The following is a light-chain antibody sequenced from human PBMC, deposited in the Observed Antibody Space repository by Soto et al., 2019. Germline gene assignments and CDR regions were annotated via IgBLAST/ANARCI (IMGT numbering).Light chain of an antibody. CDR2: GNS. CDR3: QSYDSSLRVV. CDR1: SSNIGAGYD. J-gene: IGLJ2*01. V-gene: IGLV1-40*01. Sequence: QSVLTQPPSVSGAPGQRVTISCTGSSSNIGAGYDVHWYQQLPGTAPKLLIHGNSNRPSGVTDRFSGSKSGTSASLAITLLQAEDEADYYCQSYDSSLRVVFGGGTKVTVL.